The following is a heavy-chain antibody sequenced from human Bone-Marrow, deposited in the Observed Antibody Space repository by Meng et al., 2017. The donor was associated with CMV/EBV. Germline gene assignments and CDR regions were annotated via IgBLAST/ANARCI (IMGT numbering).Heavy chain of an antibody. J-gene: IGHJ4*02. V-gene: IGHV1-18*01. D-gene: IGHD2-2*02. CDR2: ISTYNGNA. CDR1: YACTAYG. Sequence: YACTAYGIIWGRQAPGQGLEWMGWISTYNGNAHYVERLQDRVTFTRDSSTSTAYMELRSLRSDDTAVYYCAREKGIVVVPSAIGDYWGQGTLVTVSS. CDR3: AREKGIVVVPSAIGDY.